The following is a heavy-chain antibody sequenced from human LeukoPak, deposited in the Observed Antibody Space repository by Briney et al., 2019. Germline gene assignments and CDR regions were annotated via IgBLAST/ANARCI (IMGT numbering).Heavy chain of an antibody. J-gene: IGHJ6*02. D-gene: IGHD2-2*01. Sequence: GGSLRLSCAASGFTFSNYDVHWVRQATGKGLEWVSAFHTAGDTHYSGSVKGRFATSRESAKNSFYLQMNNLRAGDTAVYYCARGSCSSSSCYERLNGLDVWGQGTPVTVSS. CDR2: FHTAGDT. V-gene: IGHV3-13*01. CDR3: ARGSCSSSSCYERLNGLDV. CDR1: GFTFSNYD.